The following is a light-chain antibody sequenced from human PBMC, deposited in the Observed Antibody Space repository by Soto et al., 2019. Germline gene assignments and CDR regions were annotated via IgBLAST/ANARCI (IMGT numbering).Light chain of an antibody. V-gene: IGLV2-14*01. CDR1: SSDVGAYNY. CDR3: SQNTSATTYV. Sequence: QSVLTQPASVSGSPGQSITISCTGTSSDVGAYNYASWYQQYPGEAPKVIIYDVSHRPAGVSNRFSGSKSGNTASLTISGPQTQDEVDFYCSQNTSATTYVFGIGTKVTVL. CDR2: DVS. J-gene: IGLJ1*01.